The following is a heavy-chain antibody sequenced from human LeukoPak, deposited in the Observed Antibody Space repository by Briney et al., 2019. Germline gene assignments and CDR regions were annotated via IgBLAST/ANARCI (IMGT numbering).Heavy chain of an antibody. CDR2: IYSGGST. V-gene: IGHV3-53*01. Sequence: GGSLRLSCAASGFTVSSNYMSWVRQAPGKGLEWVSVIYSGGSTYYADSVKGRFTISRDNSKNTLYLQMNSLRAEDTAVHYCARATYYYDSSGYYVFYFDNWGQGTLVTVSS. D-gene: IGHD3-22*01. J-gene: IGHJ4*02. CDR3: ARATYYYDSSGYYVFYFDN. CDR1: GFTVSSNY.